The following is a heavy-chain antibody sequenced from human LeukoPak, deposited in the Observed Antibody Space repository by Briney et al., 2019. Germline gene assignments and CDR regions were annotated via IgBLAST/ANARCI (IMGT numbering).Heavy chain of an antibody. CDR3: AREPIARYYFDY. CDR1: GFTFSSYS. D-gene: IGHD6-13*01. J-gene: IGHJ4*02. V-gene: IGHV3-21*01. Sequence: GGSLTLSCAASGFTFSSYSMNWVRQAPGKGLEWVSSISSSSSYIYYADSVKGRFTISRDNAKNSLYLQMNSLRAEDTAVYYCAREPIARYYFDYWGQGTLVTVSS. CDR2: ISSSSSYI.